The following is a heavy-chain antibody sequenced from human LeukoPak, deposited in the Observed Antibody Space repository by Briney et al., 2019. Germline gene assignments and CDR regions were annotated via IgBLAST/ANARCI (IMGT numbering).Heavy chain of an antibody. Sequence: GGSLRLSCAASGFTFSSYWMSWVRQAPGKGLEWVANIKQDGSEKYYVDSVKGRFTISRDNAKNSLYLQMNSLRAEDTAVYYCARVVEATHDFDWLLWADYWGQGTLVTVSS. CDR1: GFTFSSYW. D-gene: IGHD3-9*01. CDR3: ARVVEATHDFDWLLWADY. V-gene: IGHV3-7*01. J-gene: IGHJ4*02. CDR2: IKQDGSEK.